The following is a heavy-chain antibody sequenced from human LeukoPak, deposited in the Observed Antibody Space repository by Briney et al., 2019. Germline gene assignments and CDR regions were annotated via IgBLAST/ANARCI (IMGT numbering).Heavy chain of an antibody. V-gene: IGHV4-59*01. CDR3: ARSSIAARSNWFDP. Sequence: SETLSLTCTVSVGSISSYYWSWIRQPPGRGLEWIGYIYYSGSTNYNPSLKSRVTISVDTSKNQFSLKLSSVTAADTAVYYCARSSIAARSNWFDPWGQGTLVTVSS. J-gene: IGHJ5*02. CDR1: VGSISSYY. CDR2: IYYSGST. D-gene: IGHD6-6*01.